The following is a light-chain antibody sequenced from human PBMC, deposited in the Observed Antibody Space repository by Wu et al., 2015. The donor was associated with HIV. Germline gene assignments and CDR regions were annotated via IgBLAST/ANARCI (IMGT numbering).Light chain of an antibody. V-gene: IGKV3-20*01. CDR2: HSP. CDR1: QTVTSNY. J-gene: IGKJ2*01. Sequence: EIVLTQSPDTLYLSPGERATLSCRASQTVTSNYLAWYQHKPGQAPRLLIYHSPTRATGISDRFSGSGSGTDFTLTVDRLEPEDFAIYFCQQYERSPSTFGQGTKLEI. CDR3: QQYERSPST.